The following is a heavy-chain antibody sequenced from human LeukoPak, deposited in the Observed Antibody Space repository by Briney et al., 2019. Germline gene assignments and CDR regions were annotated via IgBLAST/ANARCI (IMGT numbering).Heavy chain of an antibody. CDR2: IYPGDSDT. CDR1: GYGFTSYW. J-gene: IGHJ6*04. D-gene: IGHD3-10*01. CDR3: ARTRYYYGSGNYYGMDV. V-gene: IGHV5-51*01. Sequence: GESLKISCKGSGYGFTSYWIGWVRQMPGKGLEWMGIIYPGDSDTRYSPSFQGQVTISADKSISTAYLQWSSLKASDTAMYYCARTRYYYGSGNYYGMDVWGKGTTVTVSS.